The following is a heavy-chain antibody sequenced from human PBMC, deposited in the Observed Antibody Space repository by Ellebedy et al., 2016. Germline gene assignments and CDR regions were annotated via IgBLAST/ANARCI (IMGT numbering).Heavy chain of an antibody. V-gene: IGHV4-4*07. CDR3: ARVCRGYGMVGDYFDY. Sequence: SETLSLXCTVSGGSISSYYWSWIRQPAGKGLEWIGSIYYSGSTYYNPSLKSRVTISVDTSKNQFSLKLSSVTAADTAVYYCARVCRGYGMVGDYFDYWGQGTLVTVSS. CDR2: IYYSGST. D-gene: IGHD1-26*01. J-gene: IGHJ4*02. CDR1: GGSISSYY.